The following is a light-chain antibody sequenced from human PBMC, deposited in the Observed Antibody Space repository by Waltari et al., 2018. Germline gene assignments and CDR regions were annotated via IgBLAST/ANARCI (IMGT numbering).Light chain of an antibody. V-gene: IGLV1-51*01. J-gene: IGLJ2*01. CDR1: VANIGNNY. CDR2: DNN. Sequence: VLTQPPSVSAARGQNVTISCSGIVANIGNNYVSSSQQLPGPAPTLLIYDNNKRPPGIPDRFSGSKSGTSATLCITGLQTGDEADYYCGTWDSSLSADVVFGGGTKLTVL. CDR3: GTWDSSLSADVV.